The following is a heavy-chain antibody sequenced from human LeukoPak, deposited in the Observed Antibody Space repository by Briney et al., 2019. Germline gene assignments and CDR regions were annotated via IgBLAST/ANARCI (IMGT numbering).Heavy chain of an antibody. J-gene: IGHJ6*03. CDR3: ARDGRYSSSWGYYYYYMDV. D-gene: IGHD6-13*01. CDR1: GGSISSYY. V-gene: IGHV4-59*01. Sequence: PSETLSLTCTVSGGSISSYYWSWIRQPPGKGLEWIGYIYYSGSTNYNPSLKSRVTISVDTSKNQFSLKLSSVTAADTAVYYCARDGRYSSSWGYYYYYMDVWGKGTTVTVSS. CDR2: IYYSGST.